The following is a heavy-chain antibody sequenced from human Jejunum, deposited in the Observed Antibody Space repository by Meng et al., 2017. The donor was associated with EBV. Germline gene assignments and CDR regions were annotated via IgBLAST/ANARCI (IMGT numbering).Heavy chain of an antibody. CDR3: AKDRNYYIDY. CDR2: INGDGSRT. J-gene: IGHJ4*02. V-gene: IGHV3-74*01. Sequence: VQLVESGGGLIQPGGSLRLSCAASGFTFSGFWMYWVRQVPGKGLVWISRINGDGSRTTYADSVKDRFTISRDNAKNTLYLQMNSLRAEDTAVYYCAKDRNYYIDYWGQGTLVTVSS. CDR1: GFTFSGFW.